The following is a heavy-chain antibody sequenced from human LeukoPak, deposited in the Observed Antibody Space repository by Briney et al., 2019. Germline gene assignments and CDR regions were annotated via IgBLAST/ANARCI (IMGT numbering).Heavy chain of an antibody. Sequence: PGGSLILSCAASGFTFSSYGMHWVRQAPGKGLEWVAFIRFDGSNKYYADSVKGRFTISRDNSKNTVYLQMNSLRAEDTAVYYCAKGLLRFLEWTFDPWGQGTLVTVSS. D-gene: IGHD3-3*01. J-gene: IGHJ5*02. CDR1: GFTFSSYG. CDR3: AKGLLRFLEWTFDP. CDR2: IRFDGSNK. V-gene: IGHV3-30*02.